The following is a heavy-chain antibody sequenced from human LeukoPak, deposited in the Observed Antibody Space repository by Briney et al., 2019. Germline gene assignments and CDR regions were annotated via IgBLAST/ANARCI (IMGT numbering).Heavy chain of an antibody. CDR3: ARESVGQLWSS. CDR2: ISAYNGNT. V-gene: IGHV1-18*04. Sequence: ASVKVSCKASGYTFTGYYMHWVRQAPGQGLEWMGWISAYNGNTNYAQKLQGRVTMTTDTSTSTAYMELRSLRSDDTAVYYCARESVGQLWSSWGQGTLVTVSS. D-gene: IGHD5-18*01. J-gene: IGHJ4*02. CDR1: GYTFTGYY.